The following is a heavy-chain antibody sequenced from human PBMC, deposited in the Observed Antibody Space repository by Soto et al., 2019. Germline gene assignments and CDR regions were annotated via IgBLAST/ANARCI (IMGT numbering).Heavy chain of an antibody. CDR3: ASPYCSSTSCYYSRYAFDI. Sequence: PGGGSTSYAQKFQGRVTMTRDTSTSTVYVELSSLRSEDTAVYYCASPYCSSTSCYYSRYAFDIWGQGTMVTVSS. J-gene: IGHJ3*02. V-gene: IGHV1-46*01. CDR2: PGGGST. D-gene: IGHD2-2*01.